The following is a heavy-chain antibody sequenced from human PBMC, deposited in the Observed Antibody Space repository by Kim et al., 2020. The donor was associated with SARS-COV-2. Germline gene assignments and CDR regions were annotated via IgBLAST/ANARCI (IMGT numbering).Heavy chain of an antibody. V-gene: IGHV5-51*01. CDR3: ARHTGRGNYYYCGMDV. J-gene: IGHJ6*02. Sequence: GESLKISCKGSGYSFTSYWIGWVRQMPGKGLEWMGIIYPGDSDTRYSPSFQGQVTISADKSISTAYLQWSSLKASDTAMYYCARHTGRGNYYYCGMDVWGQGTTVTVSS. CDR1: GYSFTSYW. D-gene: IGHD3-10*01. CDR2: IYPGDSDT.